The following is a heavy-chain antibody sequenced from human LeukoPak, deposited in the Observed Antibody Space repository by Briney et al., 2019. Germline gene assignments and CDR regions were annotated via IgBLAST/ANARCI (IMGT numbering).Heavy chain of an antibody. D-gene: IGHD4-17*01. V-gene: IGHV3-23*01. J-gene: IGHJ4*02. Sequence: VGSLRLSCAASGFTFSSFAMSWVRQAPGKGLEWVSAISGSGSTYSADSVKGRFTISRDNSKNTLYLQMNSLRVEDTALYYCAKHRYAYGDYGYFDYWGQGTLVTVSS. CDR3: AKHRYAYGDYGYFDY. CDR2: ISGSGST. CDR1: GFTFSSFA.